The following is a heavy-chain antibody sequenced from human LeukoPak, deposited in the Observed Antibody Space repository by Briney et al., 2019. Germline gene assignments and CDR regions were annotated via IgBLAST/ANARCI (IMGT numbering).Heavy chain of an antibody. J-gene: IGHJ3*01. V-gene: IGHV4-59*08. D-gene: IGHD2-15*01. CDR1: GGSISSYY. CDR3: ATSVGYHGSKNAFDV. CDR2: IYYSGST. Sequence: PSETLSLTCTVSGGSISSYYWSWIRQPPGKGLEWIGYIYYSGSTNYNPSLKSRVSISLDTSKNGFSLELTSVTAADTAVYYCATSVGYHGSKNAFDVWGLGTMVTVSS.